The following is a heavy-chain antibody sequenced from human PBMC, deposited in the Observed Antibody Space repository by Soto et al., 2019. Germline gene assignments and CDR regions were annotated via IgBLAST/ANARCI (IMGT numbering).Heavy chain of an antibody. CDR1: GGSIISFY. Sequence: PSETLSLTCTVSGGSIISFYWSWIRQSAGKGLEWIGRVSATETASYNPSLKSRVTMSADTSSNQYSLNMNSVTAADSAVYFCAREFRGALERSRAFDIWGQGTVVTVSS. V-gene: IGHV4-4*07. CDR2: VSATETA. D-gene: IGHD1-1*01. J-gene: IGHJ3*02. CDR3: AREFRGALERSRAFDI.